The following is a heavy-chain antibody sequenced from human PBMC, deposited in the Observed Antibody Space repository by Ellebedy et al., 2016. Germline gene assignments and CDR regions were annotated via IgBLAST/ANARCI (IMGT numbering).Heavy chain of an antibody. D-gene: IGHD3-22*01. CDR1: GGPVINPGAY. CDR2: VYHSAST. J-gene: IGHJ5*01. V-gene: IGHV4-61*08. Sequence: SETLSLTXTVAGGPVINPGAYWSWIRQAPGGGLEWIGYVYHSASTKYNPSLKSRLTMSVDTSKNQFSLKLSSVTAADTAVYYCARGLYFDSSGYYYWFDSWGQGTLVTVSS. CDR3: ARGLYFDSSGYYYWFDS.